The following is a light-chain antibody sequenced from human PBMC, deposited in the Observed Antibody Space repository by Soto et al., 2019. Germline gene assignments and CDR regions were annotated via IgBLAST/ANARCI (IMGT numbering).Light chain of an antibody. CDR2: DAS. V-gene: IGKV3-20*01. J-gene: IGKJ4*01. CDR1: QTVSSNF. Sequence: EIVLTQSPGTLSLSPGERGTLSCRASQTVSSNFLAWYQQKPGQAPRLLIFDASTRATGIPDRFTGSGSGTDFTLTISRLEPEDFAVYYCQQFSSYPLTFGGGTKGDIK. CDR3: QQFSSYPLT.